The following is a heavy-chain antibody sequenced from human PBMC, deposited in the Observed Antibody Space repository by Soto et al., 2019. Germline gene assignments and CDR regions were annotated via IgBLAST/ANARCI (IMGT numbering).Heavy chain of an antibody. CDR3: ASWYYGSGSYCDSDY. CDR1: GYTFTSYG. J-gene: IGHJ4*02. D-gene: IGHD3-10*01. V-gene: IGHV1-18*01. CDR2: ISAYNGNT. Sequence: ASVKVSCKASGYTFTSYGITWVRRAPGQGLEWMGWISAYNGNTNYAQKLQGRVTMTTDTSTSTAYMELRSLRSDDTAVYYCASWYYGSGSYCDSDYWGQGTLVTVSS.